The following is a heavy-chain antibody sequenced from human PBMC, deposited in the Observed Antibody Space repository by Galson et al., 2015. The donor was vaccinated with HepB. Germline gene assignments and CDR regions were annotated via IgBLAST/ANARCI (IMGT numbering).Heavy chain of an antibody. CDR2: INHSGST. Sequence: SETLSLTCAVYGGSFSGHYWSWIRQPPGKGLEWIGEINHSGSTNYSSSLRSRVTISTDTSKNQFSLKLRSVTAADTAVYYCTRGNYDISTGYGDYGMDVWGQGTTVTVSS. V-gene: IGHV4-34*01. J-gene: IGHJ6*02. CDR1: GGSFSGHY. CDR3: TRGNYDISTGYGDYGMDV. D-gene: IGHD3-9*01.